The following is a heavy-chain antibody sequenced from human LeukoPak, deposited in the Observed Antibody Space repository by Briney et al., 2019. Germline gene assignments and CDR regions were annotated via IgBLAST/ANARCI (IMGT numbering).Heavy chain of an antibody. J-gene: IGHJ3*02. V-gene: IGHV3-7*01. Sequence: GGSLRLSCAASGFTFSSYEMSWVRQAPGKGLEWVANIKEDGSEKYYVDSVKGRFTISRDNAKNSLYLQMNSLRAEDTAVYYCARIDRGAFDIWGQGTMVTVSS. CDR1: GFTFSSYE. CDR3: ARIDRGAFDI. D-gene: IGHD3-22*01. CDR2: IKEDGSEK.